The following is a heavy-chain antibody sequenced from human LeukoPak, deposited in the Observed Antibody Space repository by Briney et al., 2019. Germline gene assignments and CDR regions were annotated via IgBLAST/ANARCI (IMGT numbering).Heavy chain of an antibody. CDR2: INHSGST. Sequence: SETLSLTCAVYGGSFSGYYWSWIRQPPGKGLEWIGEINHSGSTNYNPSLKSRVTVSVDTSKNQFSLKLSSVTAADTAVYYCARVNGGNYYYYYMDVWGKGTTVTVSS. V-gene: IGHV4-34*01. CDR3: ARVNGGNYYYYYMDV. CDR1: GGSFSGYY. D-gene: IGHD2-8*01. J-gene: IGHJ6*03.